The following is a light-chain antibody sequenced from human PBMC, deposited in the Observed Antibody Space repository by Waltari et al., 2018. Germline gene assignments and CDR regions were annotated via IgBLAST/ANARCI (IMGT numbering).Light chain of an antibody. J-gene: IGLJ2*01. V-gene: IGLV2-23*01. CDR2: EGS. Sequence: QSALTQPASVSGSPGQSITISCTGSSSDVGCLKLFSWYQPYPGKAPKLMIYEGSKRPLGVSNRFSGSKSGNTASLTISGLQAEDEADYYCCSYAGSTTYVIFGGGTKLTV. CDR1: SSDVGCLKL. CDR3: CSYAGSTTYVI.